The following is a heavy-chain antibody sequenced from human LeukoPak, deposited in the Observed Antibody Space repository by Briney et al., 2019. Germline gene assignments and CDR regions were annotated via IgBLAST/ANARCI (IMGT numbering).Heavy chain of an antibody. J-gene: IGHJ4*02. CDR2: ISSSGSTI. CDR3: ARDPRAAGYPDY. V-gene: IGHV3-11*04. CDR1: GFTFSDYY. Sequence: GGSLRLSCAASGFTFSDYYMSWIRQAPGKGLEWVSYISSSGSTIYYADSVKGRFTISRDNSKNTLYLQMNSLRAEDTAVYYCARDPRAAGYPDYWGQGTLVTVSS. D-gene: IGHD3-9*01.